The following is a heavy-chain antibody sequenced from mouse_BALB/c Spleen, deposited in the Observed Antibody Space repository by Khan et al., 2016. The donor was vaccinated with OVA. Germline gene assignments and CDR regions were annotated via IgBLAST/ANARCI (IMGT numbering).Heavy chain of an antibody. Sequence: QVQLKESGAELASPGASLKMSCKASGYTFTSYTIHWLKLGPGPVLEWIGYINPSNGYTNYNQKFKDKATLTADKSSTTAYMQLSSLTSDDSAVDNCVRDGAYHRNDGWFAYWGQGNLVTVAA. CDR2: INPSNGYT. J-gene: IGHJ3*01. CDR3: VRDGAYHRNDGWFAY. CDR1: GYTFTSYT. D-gene: IGHD2-14*01. V-gene: IGHV1-4*01.